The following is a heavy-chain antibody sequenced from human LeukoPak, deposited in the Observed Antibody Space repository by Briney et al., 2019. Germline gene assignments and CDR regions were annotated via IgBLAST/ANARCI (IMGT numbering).Heavy chain of an antibody. CDR2: ISSSSSHI. CDR3: AKAVSYDFWSGYYNYFDY. V-gene: IGHV3-21*01. Sequence: GGSLRLSCAASGFTFSSYSMNWVRQAPGKGLEWVSSISSSSSHIYYADSVKGRFTISRDNAKNSLYLQMNSLRAEDTAVYYCAKAVSYDFWSGYYNYFDYWGQGTLVTVTS. J-gene: IGHJ4*02. CDR1: GFTFSSYS. D-gene: IGHD3-3*01.